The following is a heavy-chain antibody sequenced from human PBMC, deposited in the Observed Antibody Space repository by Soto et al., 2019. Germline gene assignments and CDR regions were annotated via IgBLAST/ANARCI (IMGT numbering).Heavy chain of an antibody. CDR3: ARFVYGDYARVYFDY. V-gene: IGHV4-31*03. CDR1: GGSIGSAGDY. J-gene: IGHJ4*02. CDR2: IHYSGGN. Sequence: QVQLQESGPGLVKPSQTLSLTCTVSGGSIGSAGDYWSWIRQRPGKGLEWIGYIHYSGGNYYNPSLNSRITISTDTSNNQLALKLSSVTAADTAVYYCARFVYGDYARVYFDYWGQGTLVTVSS. D-gene: IGHD4-17*01.